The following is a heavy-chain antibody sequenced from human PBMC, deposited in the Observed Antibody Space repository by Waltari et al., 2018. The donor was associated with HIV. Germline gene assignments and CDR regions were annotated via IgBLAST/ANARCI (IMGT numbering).Heavy chain of an antibody. CDR2: ITSDGGSK. D-gene: IGHD3-16*01. CDR3: ASLYNYVWGSPPPFDY. V-gene: IGHV3-74*01. Sequence: EVQLVESGGGLVQPGGSLRLSCAASGFTFSSYWMHWVRKAPGKGLVWVSRITSDGGSKNSAASVKGRFTISRDNAKKTVYLQMNSLRAEDTALYYCASLYNYVWGSPPPFDYWGQGTLVTVSS. J-gene: IGHJ4*02. CDR1: GFTFSSYW.